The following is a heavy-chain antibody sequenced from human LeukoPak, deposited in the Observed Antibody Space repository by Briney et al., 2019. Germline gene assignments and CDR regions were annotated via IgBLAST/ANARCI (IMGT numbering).Heavy chain of an antibody. CDR2: ISYGGSNK. Sequence: GRSLRLSCAASGFTFSSYAMHWVRQAPGKGLEWVAVISYGGSNKYYADSVKGRFTISRDNSKNTLYLQMNSLRAEDTAVYYCARDNDFWSGYFTIMETYGMDVWGQGTTVTVSS. D-gene: IGHD3-3*01. CDR1: GFTFSSYA. V-gene: IGHV3-30-3*01. J-gene: IGHJ6*02. CDR3: ARDNDFWSGYFTIMETYGMDV.